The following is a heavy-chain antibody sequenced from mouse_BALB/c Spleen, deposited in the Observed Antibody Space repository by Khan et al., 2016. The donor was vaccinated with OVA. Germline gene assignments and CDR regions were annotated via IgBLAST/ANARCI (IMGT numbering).Heavy chain of an antibody. Sequence: VQLKESGGGLVQPGGSMKLSCVVSGFTFSNYWMNWVRQSPEKGLEWVAEFRLKSNNYATHYAESVKGRFTISRDDSKSSVYLQMNNLRAEDSGIYYCTRRGLGGAEDYFDYWGQGNTLTVSS. CDR2: FRLKSNNYAT. J-gene: IGHJ2*01. V-gene: IGHV6-6*02. CDR1: GFTFSNYW. D-gene: IGHD3-3*01. CDR3: TRRGLGGAEDYFDY.